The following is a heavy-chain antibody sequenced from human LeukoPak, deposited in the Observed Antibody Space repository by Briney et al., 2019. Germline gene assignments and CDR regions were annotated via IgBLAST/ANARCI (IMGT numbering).Heavy chain of an antibody. V-gene: IGHV3-53*01. Sequence: GGSLRLSCAASGFTVSSTHMSWVRQAPGKGLEWVSLIYRDGSIHYADSVKGRFTISRDNSKNTLYLQMKSLRAEDTAVYYCVSTAKETATANYYYYGMDVWGQGTTVTVSS. D-gene: IGHD5-18*01. CDR1: GFTVSSTH. CDR2: IYRDGSI. CDR3: VSTAKETATANYYYYGMDV. J-gene: IGHJ6*02.